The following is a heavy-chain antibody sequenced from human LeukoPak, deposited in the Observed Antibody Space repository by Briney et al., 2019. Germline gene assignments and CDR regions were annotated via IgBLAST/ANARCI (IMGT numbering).Heavy chain of an antibody. V-gene: IGHV3-33*01. D-gene: IGHD3-10*01. J-gene: IGHJ4*02. CDR1: GFTFSSYG. CDR2: IWYDGSNK. CDR3: ARGYGVRGVIITPGY. Sequence: GRSLGLSCAASGFTFSSYGMHWVRQAPGKGLEWVAVIWYDGSNKYYADSVKGRFTISRDNSKNTLYLQMNSLRAEDTAVYYCARGYGVRGVIITPGYWGQGTLVTVSS.